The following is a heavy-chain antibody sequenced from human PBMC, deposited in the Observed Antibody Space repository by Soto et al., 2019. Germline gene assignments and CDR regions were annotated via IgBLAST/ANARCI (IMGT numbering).Heavy chain of an antibody. V-gene: IGHV4-4*07. D-gene: IGHD6-19*01. CDR2: IYTSASI. J-gene: IGHJ6*02. CDR1: GADINTYS. CDR3: AKDREAGYNFYYGMDV. Sequence: PSETLSLTCSVSGADINTYSWTWIRQPAGKGLEWIGRIYTSASINYNPSLKGRVTFSVDTSTNKVSLRLASVTAADTAIYYCAKDREAGYNFYYGMDVWGQGTTVTVSS.